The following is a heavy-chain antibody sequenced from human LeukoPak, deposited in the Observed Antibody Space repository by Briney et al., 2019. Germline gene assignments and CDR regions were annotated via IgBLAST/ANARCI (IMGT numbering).Heavy chain of an antibody. CDR1: AFIFSGHW. D-gene: IGHD3-22*01. CDR3: AKDRESPYYYDSSGYFEYFQH. Sequence: PGGSLRLSCEGSAFIFSGHWTNWVRQTPGKGLEWVASIKEDGSERQYVDSVKGRFSISRDNTKGSLFLQLNSLRAEDTAVYYCAKDRESPYYYDSSGYFEYFQHWGQGTLVTVSS. V-gene: IGHV3-7*03. J-gene: IGHJ1*01. CDR2: IKEDGSER.